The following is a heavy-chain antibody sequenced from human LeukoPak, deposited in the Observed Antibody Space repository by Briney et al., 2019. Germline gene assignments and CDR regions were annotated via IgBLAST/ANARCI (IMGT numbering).Heavy chain of an antibody. CDR2: IIPILGIA. Sequence: SVKVSCKASGGTFSSYAISWVRQAPGQGLEWMGRIIPILGIANYAQKFQGRVTITADKSTSTAYMELSSLRAEDTAVYYCARVRIAARSSCFDYWGQGTLVTVSS. CDR3: ARVRIAARSSCFDY. CDR1: GGTFSSYA. D-gene: IGHD6-6*01. J-gene: IGHJ4*02. V-gene: IGHV1-69*04.